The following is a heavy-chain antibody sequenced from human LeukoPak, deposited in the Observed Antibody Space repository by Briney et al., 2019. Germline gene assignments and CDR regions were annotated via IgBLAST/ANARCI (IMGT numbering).Heavy chain of an antibody. CDR3: ARDSSSRIWILGDFDP. Sequence: ASVKVSCKASGYTFTSYCMHWVRQAPGQGLEWMGIINPSGGSTSYAQKFQGRVTMTRDTSTSTVYMELSSLRSEDTAVYYCARDSSSRIWILGDFDPWGQGTLVTVSS. CDR1: GYTFTSYC. CDR2: INPSGGST. V-gene: IGHV1-46*01. J-gene: IGHJ5*02. D-gene: IGHD6-13*01.